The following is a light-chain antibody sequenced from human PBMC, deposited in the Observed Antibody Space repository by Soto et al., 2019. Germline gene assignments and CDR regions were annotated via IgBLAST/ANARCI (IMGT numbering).Light chain of an antibody. Sequence: EIVLTQSPVTLSLSPGERATLSCRASQSVSSYLAWYQQKPGQAPRLLIYDASNRATGIPARFSGSGSGTDFTLIISSLEPEDFAVYYCQQRSNWPITFGQGTRLEIK. CDR2: DAS. V-gene: IGKV3-11*01. CDR1: QSVSSY. J-gene: IGKJ5*01. CDR3: QQRSNWPIT.